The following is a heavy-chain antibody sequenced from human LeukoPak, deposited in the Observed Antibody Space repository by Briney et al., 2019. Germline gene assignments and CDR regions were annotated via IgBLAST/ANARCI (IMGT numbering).Heavy chain of an antibody. D-gene: IGHD5-12*01. CDR2: INTSGST. V-gene: IGHV4-4*07. CDR3: ARGATRLRPFDY. Sequence: SETLSLTCNVSGGSISSYYWSWIRQPAGKGLEWIGRINTSGSTNYNPSLKSRVTMSVDMSKNQFSLKVNSVTAADTAVYYCARGATRLRPFDYWGQGTLVTVSS. CDR1: GGSISSYY. J-gene: IGHJ4*02.